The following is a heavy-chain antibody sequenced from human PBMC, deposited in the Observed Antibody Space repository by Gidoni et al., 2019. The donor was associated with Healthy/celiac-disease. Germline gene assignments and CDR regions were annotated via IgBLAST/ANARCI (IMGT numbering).Heavy chain of an antibody. J-gene: IGHJ4*02. CDR1: GFTVSSNY. D-gene: IGHD3-16*02. CDR3: ASLRLGELSF. V-gene: IGHV3-66*01. Sequence: EVQLVESGGGLVQPGGSLRLSCAASGFTVSSNYMSWVRQAPGKVLVWFSVIYSGGSTYYADSVKGRFTISRDNSKNTLYLQMNSLRAEDTAVYYCASLRLGELSFWGQGTLVTVSS. CDR2: IYSGGST.